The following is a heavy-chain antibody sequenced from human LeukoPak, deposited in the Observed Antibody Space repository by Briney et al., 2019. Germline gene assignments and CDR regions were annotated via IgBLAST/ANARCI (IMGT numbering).Heavy chain of an antibody. CDR1: GGSFSGYY. D-gene: IGHD2-2*01. J-gene: IGHJ4*02. CDR2: INHSGST. V-gene: IGHV4-34*01. Sequence: SETLSLTCAVYGGSFSGYYWSWIRQPPGKGLEWIGEINHSGSTNYNPSLKSRVTISVDTSKNQFSLKLSSVTAADTAVYYCARLLLRRYCSSTSCHRFDYRGQGTLVTVSS. CDR3: ARLLLRRYCSSTSCHRFDY.